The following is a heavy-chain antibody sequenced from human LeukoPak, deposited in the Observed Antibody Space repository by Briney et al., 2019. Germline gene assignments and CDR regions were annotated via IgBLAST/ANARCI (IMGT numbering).Heavy chain of an antibody. V-gene: IGHV3-30-3*01. Sequence: TGGSLRLSCAASGFTFSSYAMHWVRQAPGKGLEWVAVISYDGSNKYYADSVKGRFTISRDNSKNTLYLQMNSLRAEDTAVYYCARGYYDFWSGYYMDGNFDYWGQGTLVTVSS. D-gene: IGHD3-3*01. CDR1: GFTFSSYA. J-gene: IGHJ4*02. CDR2: ISYDGSNK. CDR3: ARGYYDFWSGYYMDGNFDY.